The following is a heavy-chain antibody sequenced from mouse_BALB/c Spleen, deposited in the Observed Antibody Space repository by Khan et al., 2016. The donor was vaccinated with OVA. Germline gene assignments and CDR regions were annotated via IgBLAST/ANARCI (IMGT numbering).Heavy chain of an antibody. CDR2: ILPGSGSN. Sequence: VKLQESGAELMKPGASVKISCKATGYTFSSYWIEWVKQRPGHGLEWLGEILPGSGSNNYNEKFKGKAPFTADTSSNKAYMKLSSLTSEASAVYYCARGNYDGSSSWFGYWGQGTLVTVS. V-gene: IGHV1-9*01. CDR1: GYTFSSYW. CDR3: ARGNYDGSSSWFGY. D-gene: IGHD1-1*01. J-gene: IGHJ3*01.